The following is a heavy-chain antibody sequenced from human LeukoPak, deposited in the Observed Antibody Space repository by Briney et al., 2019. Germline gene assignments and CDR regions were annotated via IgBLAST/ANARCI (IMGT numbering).Heavy chain of an antibody. CDR3: ACARTGGAYLDY. Sequence: GGPLRLSCAASGFIFSRNNMNWVRQAPGKGLEWVSYISSSGTTIYYADSVKGRFTISRDNAKNSLYLQMNSLRDEDTAVYYCACARTGGAYLDYWGQGTLVTVSS. D-gene: IGHD1-1*01. CDR2: ISSSGTTI. J-gene: IGHJ4*02. CDR1: GFIFSRNN. V-gene: IGHV3-48*02.